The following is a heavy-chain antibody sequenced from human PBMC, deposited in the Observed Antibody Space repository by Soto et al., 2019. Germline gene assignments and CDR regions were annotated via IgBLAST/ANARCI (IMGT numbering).Heavy chain of an antibody. D-gene: IGHD3-3*01. CDR1: GFTFNSYP. V-gene: IGHV3-23*01. Sequence: GGSLRLSCAASGFTFNSYPMSWVRQAPGKGLEWVAMSGSGGDTYYADSVKGRFTISRDNSKNTLYLQMNSLRAEDTAVYYCAREESGFWSGYYSHGWFDPWGQGTLVTVSS. J-gene: IGHJ5*02. CDR3: AREESGFWSGYYSHGWFDP. CDR2: MSGSGGDT.